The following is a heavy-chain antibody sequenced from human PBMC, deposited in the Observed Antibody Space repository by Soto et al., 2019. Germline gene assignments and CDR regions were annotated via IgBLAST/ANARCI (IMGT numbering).Heavy chain of an antibody. V-gene: IGHV3-23*01. CDR2: ISGSGGST. D-gene: IGHD3-9*01. CDR1: GFTFSSYA. CDR3: AKDSSRYYDILTGYATSRVTLDY. J-gene: IGHJ4*02. Sequence: PGGSLRLSCAASGFTFSSYAMSWVRQAPGKGLEWVSAISGSGGSTYYADSVKGRFTISRDNSKNTLYLQMNSLRAEDTAVYYCAKDSSRYYDILTGYATSRVTLDYWGQGTLVTVSS.